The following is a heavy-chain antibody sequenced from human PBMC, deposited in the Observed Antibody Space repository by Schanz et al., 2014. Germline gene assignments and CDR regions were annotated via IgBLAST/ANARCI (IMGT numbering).Heavy chain of an antibody. Sequence: DVQLLESGGGLVQPGGSLRLSCAASGFTFSSYWMSWVRQAPGKGLEWVANIKQDGSEKYYVDAVKGRFTISRDNSKNTLYLQMNSLRAEYTAVYYCARGRVLESWGQGTLVTVSS. D-gene: IGHD1-1*01. CDR2: IKQDGSEK. J-gene: IGHJ5*02. CDR3: ARGRVLES. CDR1: GFTFSSYW. V-gene: IGHV3-7*05.